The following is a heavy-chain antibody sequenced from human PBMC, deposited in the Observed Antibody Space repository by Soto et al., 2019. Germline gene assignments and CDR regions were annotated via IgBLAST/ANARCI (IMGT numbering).Heavy chain of an antibody. CDR2: INHSGST. D-gene: IGHD3-10*01. CDR3: ARGATYYYGSGSYYTCSVP. Sequence: LTRGVGGGCITGCYWSRISKPPGKGLEWIGEINHSGSTNYNPSLKSRVTISVDTSKNQFSLKLSSVTAADTAVYYCARGATYYYGSGSYYTCSVPWGQGTLVTV. J-gene: IGHJ5*02. V-gene: IGHV4-34*01. CDR1: GGCITGCY.